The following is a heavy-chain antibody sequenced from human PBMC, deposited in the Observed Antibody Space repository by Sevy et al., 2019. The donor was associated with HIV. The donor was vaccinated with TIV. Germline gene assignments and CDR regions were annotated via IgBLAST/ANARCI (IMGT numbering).Heavy chain of an antibody. D-gene: IGHD6-19*01. CDR2: ISGTAGNT. J-gene: IGHJ4*02. V-gene: IGHV3-23*01. CDR3: ATSSGWALDY. Sequence: GGSLRLSCAVSEFTLSGNAMIWVRQAPGKGLEWVSGISGTAGNTYYADSVKGRFTIFRDNSKSTLYLQMISLTAEDTAVYYCATSSGWALDYWGQGTLVTVSS. CDR1: EFTLSGNA.